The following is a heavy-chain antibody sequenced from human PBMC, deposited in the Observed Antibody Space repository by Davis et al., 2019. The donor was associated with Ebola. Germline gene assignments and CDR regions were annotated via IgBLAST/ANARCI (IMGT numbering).Heavy chain of an antibody. D-gene: IGHD4-17*01. CDR3: ARTSLTSVTDSGLGFTYFDP. J-gene: IGHJ5*02. Sequence: GSLRLSCAASGFTFSSYAMSCIRRPPGKGLQWLGEISHIGRSNYNPSLKNRLTMSVDTSKNQFSLTLTSVSAADTALYYCARTSLTSVTDSGLGFTYFDPWGQGSLVTVSS. CDR1: GFTFSSYA. CDR2: ISHIGRS. V-gene: IGHV4-34*01.